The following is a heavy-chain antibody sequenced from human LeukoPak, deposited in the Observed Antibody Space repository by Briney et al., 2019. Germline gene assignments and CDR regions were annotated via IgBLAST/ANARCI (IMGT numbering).Heavy chain of an antibody. J-gene: IGHJ4*02. Sequence: VDSVKGRFTISRDNAKNSLYLQMNSLRAEDTAVYYCAKGVVLSRDVTPFDYWGQGTLVTVSS. CDR3: AKGVVLSRDVTPFDY. D-gene: IGHD2-15*01. V-gene: IGHV3-7*03.